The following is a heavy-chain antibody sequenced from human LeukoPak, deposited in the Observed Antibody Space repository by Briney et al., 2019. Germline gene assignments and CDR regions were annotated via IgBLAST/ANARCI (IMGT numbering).Heavy chain of an antibody. Sequence: PSETLSLTCTVSGGSISSGGYYWSWIRQPPGKGLEWIGYIYHSGSTYYNPSLKSRVTISVDRSKNQFSLKLSSVTAADTAVYYCARDDGAKLGSFDYWGQGTLVTVSS. CDR1: GGSISSGGYY. J-gene: IGHJ4*02. V-gene: IGHV4-30-2*01. D-gene: IGHD3-16*01. CDR3: ARDDGAKLGSFDY. CDR2: IYHSGST.